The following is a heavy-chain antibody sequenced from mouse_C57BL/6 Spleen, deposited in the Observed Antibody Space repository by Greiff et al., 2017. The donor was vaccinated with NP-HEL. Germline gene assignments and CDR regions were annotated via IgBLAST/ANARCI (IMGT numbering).Heavy chain of an antibody. CDR1: GYAFSSYW. D-gene: IGHD1-1*01. J-gene: IGHJ3*01. CDR2: IYPGDGDT. CDR3: ARSITTVVAPQFAY. V-gene: IGHV1-80*01. Sequence: VQLQQSGAELVKPGASVKISCKASGYAFSSYWMNWVKQRPGKGLEWIGQIYPGDGDTNYNGKFKGKATLTADKSSSTAYMQLSSLTSEDSAVYFCARSITTVVAPQFAYWGQGTLVTVSA.